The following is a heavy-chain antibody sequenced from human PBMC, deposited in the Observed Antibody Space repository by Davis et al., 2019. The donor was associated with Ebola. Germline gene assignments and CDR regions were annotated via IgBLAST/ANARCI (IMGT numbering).Heavy chain of an antibody. Sequence: GESLKISCAASGFTFSDYYMSWIRQAPGKGLEWVSYISSSGSTIYYADSVKGRFTISRDNAKNSLYLQMNSLRAEDTAVYYCARVGYYDSSGHPDLSLLYWGQGTLVTVSS. J-gene: IGHJ4*02. CDR3: ARVGYYDSSGHPDLSLLY. CDR2: ISSSGSTI. D-gene: IGHD3-22*01. V-gene: IGHV3-11*01. CDR1: GFTFSDYY.